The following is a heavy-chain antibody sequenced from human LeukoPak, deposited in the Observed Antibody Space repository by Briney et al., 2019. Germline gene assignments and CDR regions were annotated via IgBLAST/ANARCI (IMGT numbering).Heavy chain of an antibody. V-gene: IGHV1-2*02. Sequence: ASVKVSCKASGYSFTGYSMHWVRQAPGQGLEWMGWINPITGGTSYAQKLQGRVTMTRDTSISTAYMELSRLRCDDTAVYFCARDSGDYVPFDYWGQGTLVTVSS. D-gene: IGHD4-17*01. CDR2: INPITGGT. CDR1: GYSFTGYS. J-gene: IGHJ4*02. CDR3: ARDSGDYVPFDY.